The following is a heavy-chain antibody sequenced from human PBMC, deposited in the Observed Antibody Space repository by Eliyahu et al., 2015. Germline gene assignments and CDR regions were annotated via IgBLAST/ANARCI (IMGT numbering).Heavy chain of an antibody. CDR2: VSSAGST. Sequence: QLQLQESGPGLVKPSETLSPTCTVXGGSLSNTVFYWAWLRQPPGKGLGWIGSVSSAGSTSYNPSLKSRVTMSADTSKNQFSLRLSSVTAADTAVYYCARDRGPGPDAFDIWGQGTMVTVSS. CDR1: GGSLSNTVFY. CDR3: ARDRGPGPDAFDI. V-gene: IGHV4-39*07. D-gene: IGHD3-10*01. J-gene: IGHJ3*02.